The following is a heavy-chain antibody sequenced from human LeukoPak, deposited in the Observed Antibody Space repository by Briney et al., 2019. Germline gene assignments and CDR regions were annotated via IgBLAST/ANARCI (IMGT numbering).Heavy chain of an antibody. Sequence: SETLSLTCTVSGGSISSYYWSWIRQPPGKGLEWIGYIYYSGSTNYNPSLKSRVTISVDTSKNQFSLKLSSVTAADTAVYYCARQFGDDYWGQGALVTVSS. CDR1: GGSISSYY. CDR3: ARQFGDDY. D-gene: IGHD3-10*01. CDR2: IYYSGST. J-gene: IGHJ4*02. V-gene: IGHV4-59*01.